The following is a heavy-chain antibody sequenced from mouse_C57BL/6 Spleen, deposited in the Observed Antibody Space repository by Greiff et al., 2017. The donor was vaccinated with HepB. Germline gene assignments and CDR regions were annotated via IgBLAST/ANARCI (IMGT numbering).Heavy chain of an antibody. CDR1: GFTFSSYA. Sequence: EVQRVESGGGLVKPGGSLKLSCAASGFTFSSYAMSWVRQTPEKRLEWVATISDGGSYTYYPDNVKGRFTISRDNAKDNLYLQMSHLKSEDTAMYYCAREDYSNFLFDYWGQGTTLTVSS. CDR2: ISDGGSYT. V-gene: IGHV5-4*01. D-gene: IGHD2-5*01. J-gene: IGHJ2*01. CDR3: AREDYSNFLFDY.